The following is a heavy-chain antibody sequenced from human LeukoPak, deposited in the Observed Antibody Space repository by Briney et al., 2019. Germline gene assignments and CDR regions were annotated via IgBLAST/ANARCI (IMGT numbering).Heavy chain of an antibody. CDR3: ARTGMGANVWMVS. CDR2: MNPNSGDT. CDR1: GYTFTSYD. V-gene: IGHV1-8*01. Sequence: ASVKVSRKASGYTFTSYDINWVRQAAGQGLEWMGWMNPNSGDTGYAQKLQGRVTITRNTSIRTAYMELSRLTSDDTAMFYCARTGMGANVWMVSWGQGTLVTVS. J-gene: IGHJ5*02. D-gene: IGHD1-26*01.